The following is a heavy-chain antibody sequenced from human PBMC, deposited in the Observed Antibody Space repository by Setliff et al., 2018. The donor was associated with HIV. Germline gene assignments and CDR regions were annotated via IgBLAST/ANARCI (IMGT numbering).Heavy chain of an antibody. J-gene: IGHJ4*02. CDR1: GGSFNTYG. CDR2: IITIASVP. Sequence: SVKVSCKASGGSFNTYGIHWVRQAPGQGLEWMGGIITIASVPNYSQKFQDRLTITADESTTTVYMDMSSLRSEDTAQYYCARGPLYGYDRGYFDYWGQGTLVTVSS. V-gene: IGHV1-69*10. D-gene: IGHD5-12*01. CDR3: ARGPLYGYDRGYFDY.